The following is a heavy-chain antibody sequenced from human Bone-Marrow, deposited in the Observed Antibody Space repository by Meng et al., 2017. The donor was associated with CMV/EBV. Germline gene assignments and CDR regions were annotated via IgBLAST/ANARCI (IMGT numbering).Heavy chain of an antibody. CDR3: ARGLTVVTRYYYYGMDV. Sequence: GGSLRLSCAASGFTFSDYYMSWIRQAPGKGLEWVSHISSSGSTIYYADSVKGRFTISRDNAKNSLYLQMNSLRAEDTAVYYCARGLTVVTRYYYYGMDVWGQGTTVTVSS. CDR2: ISSSGSTI. J-gene: IGHJ6*02. CDR1: GFTFSDYY. V-gene: IGHV3-11*01. D-gene: IGHD4-23*01.